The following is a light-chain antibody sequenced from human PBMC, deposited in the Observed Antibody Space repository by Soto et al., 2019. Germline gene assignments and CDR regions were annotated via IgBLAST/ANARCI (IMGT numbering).Light chain of an antibody. Sequence: DLQMTQSPSSLSASVGDRVTITCRASQSISSYLNWYQQKPGKAPKLLIYGASNLQSGVPSRFSGRGSGTDFTLTISSLQPEDFASYYCQQSYSIPWTFGQGTKVESK. CDR2: GAS. CDR3: QQSYSIPWT. V-gene: IGKV1-39*01. J-gene: IGKJ1*01. CDR1: QSISSY.